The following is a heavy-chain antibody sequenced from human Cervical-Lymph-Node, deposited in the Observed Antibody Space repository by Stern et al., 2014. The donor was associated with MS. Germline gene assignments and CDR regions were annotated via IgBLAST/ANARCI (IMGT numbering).Heavy chain of an antibody. D-gene: IGHD6-19*01. CDR1: GYSFISYW. J-gene: IGHJ4*02. Sequence: VQLVESAAEVKKPGESLKISCQGSGYSFISYWIGWVRQMPGKGLEWMAIIYPGDSDTRYNPSFQGQVTISADRSVNTAYLQWGSLKASDTAMYYCATSTGYFLLEYYFDYWGQGTLVTVSS. CDR3: ATSTGYFLLEYYFDY. CDR2: IYPGDSDT. V-gene: IGHV5-51*01.